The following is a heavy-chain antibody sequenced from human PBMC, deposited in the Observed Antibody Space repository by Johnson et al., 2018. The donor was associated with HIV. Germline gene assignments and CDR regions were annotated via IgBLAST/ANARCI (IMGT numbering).Heavy chain of an antibody. CDR1: GFSVTSKY. J-gene: IGHJ3*01. Sequence: MQLVESGGGVVQPGGSLRLSCAASGFSVTSKYLSWVRQARGKGLEWVSLIHSGGSTYYADSVKGRFTISRDNSKNTLYLQMNSLRAEDTAVSYCARDGGSSWYGDQFDFWGQGAMVTVSS. D-gene: IGHD6-13*01. CDR3: ARDGGSSWYGDQFDF. CDR2: IHSGGST. V-gene: IGHV3-66*01.